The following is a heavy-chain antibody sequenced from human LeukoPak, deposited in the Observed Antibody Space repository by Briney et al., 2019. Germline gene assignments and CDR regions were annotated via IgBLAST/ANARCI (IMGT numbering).Heavy chain of an antibody. D-gene: IGHD3-9*01. V-gene: IGHV3-74*01. CDR1: GFTFSSYW. CDR2: INSDGSST. J-gene: IGHJ6*04. Sequence: PGGSLRLSCAASGFTFSSYWMHWVRQAPGKGPVWVSRINSDGSSTSYADSVKGRFTISRDNAKNTLYLQMNSLRAEGTAVYYCAVLRYFDLDVWGKGTTVTVSS. CDR3: AVLRYFDLDV.